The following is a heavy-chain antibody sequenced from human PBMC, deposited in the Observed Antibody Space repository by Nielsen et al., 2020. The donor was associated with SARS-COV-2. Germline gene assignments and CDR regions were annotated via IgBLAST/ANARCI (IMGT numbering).Heavy chain of an antibody. V-gene: IGHV3-9*01. CDR2: ISWNSGSI. CDR1: GFTFDDYA. D-gene: IGHD6-19*01. J-gene: IGHJ4*02. CDR3: SRDHSSGWYRSLGDY. Sequence: SLKISCATSGFTFDDYAMHWVRQVPGKGLEWVSGISWNSGSIGYADSVKGRFTISRDNSKNTLYLQMNSLRAEDTAVYYCSRDHSSGWYRSLGDYWGQGTLVTVSS.